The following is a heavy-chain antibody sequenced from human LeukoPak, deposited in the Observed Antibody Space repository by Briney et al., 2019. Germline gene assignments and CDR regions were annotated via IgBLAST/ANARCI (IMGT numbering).Heavy chain of an antibody. CDR3: ASSGSYSAGFDY. V-gene: IGHV3-21*01. CDR1: GFTFSTYW. CDR2: ISSSSSYI. Sequence: GGSLRLSCAASGFTFSTYWMTWVRQAPGKGLEWVSSISSSSSYIYYADSVKGRFTISRDNAKNSLYLQMNSLRAEDTAVYYCASSGSYSAGFDYWGQGTLVTVSS. J-gene: IGHJ4*02. D-gene: IGHD1-26*01.